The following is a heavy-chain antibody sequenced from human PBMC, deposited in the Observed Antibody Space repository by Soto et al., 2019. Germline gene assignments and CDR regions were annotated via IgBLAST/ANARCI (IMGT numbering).Heavy chain of an antibody. CDR2: IYYSGST. V-gene: IGHV4-39*01. J-gene: IGHJ4*02. Sequence: PSETLSLTCTVSGGSISSSSYYWGWIRQPPGKGLEWIGSIYYSGSTYYNPSLKSRVTISVDTSKNQFSLKLSSVTAADTAVYYCARGGITMIVGSFDYRGQGTLVTVSS. CDR3: ARGGITMIVGSFDY. CDR1: GGSISSSSYY. D-gene: IGHD3-22*01.